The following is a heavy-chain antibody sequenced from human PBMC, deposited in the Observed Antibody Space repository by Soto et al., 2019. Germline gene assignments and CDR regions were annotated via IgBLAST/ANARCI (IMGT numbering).Heavy chain of an antibody. D-gene: IGHD3-9*01. CDR1: GGYY. CDR3: ARDVRDTGYSYWFDP. Sequence: TLSITCTLSGGYYWSWIRQVPGKGLEWIGYIKYSVTTHYSPSLKSRVNISFDKSKNQVFLNLRFVTGADKAVYFCARDVRDTGYSYWFDPWGQGILVTLSS. J-gene: IGHJ5*02. CDR2: IKYSVTT. V-gene: IGHV4-31*03.